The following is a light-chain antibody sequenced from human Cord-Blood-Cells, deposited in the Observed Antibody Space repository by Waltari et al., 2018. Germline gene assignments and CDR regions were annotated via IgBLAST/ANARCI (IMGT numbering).Light chain of an antibody. CDR1: QSVSSY. CDR3: QQRSNWPPK. CDR2: DAS. J-gene: IGKJ4*02. Sequence: EIVLTQSPATLSLSPGERATISCRASQSVSSYLAWYQQKPGQAPRLLIDDASNRATGIPARFSGSGSGTYFTLTISSLEPEDFAVYYCQQRSNWPPKFGGGTKVEIK. V-gene: IGKV3-11*01.